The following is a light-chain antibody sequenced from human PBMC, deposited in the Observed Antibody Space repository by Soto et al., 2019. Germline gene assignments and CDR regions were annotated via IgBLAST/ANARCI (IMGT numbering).Light chain of an antibody. J-gene: IGKJ5*01. CDR1: QDISVY. Sequence: DIQMTQSPSSLSASVGDRVTITCRASQDISVYLAWYQQKPGKVPKLLIYSASTLQSGVPSRFSGSGSGTDFPLTISTLPTEDVATYYCQKFNTAPLTFGQGTRLEVK. V-gene: IGKV1-27*01. CDR3: QKFNTAPLT. CDR2: SAS.